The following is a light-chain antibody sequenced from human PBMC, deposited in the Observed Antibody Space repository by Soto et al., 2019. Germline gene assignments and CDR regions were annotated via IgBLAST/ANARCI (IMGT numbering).Light chain of an antibody. Sequence: DIQLTQSPSFLSASVGDRVTITCRASQAISSSLAWFQQKPGKAPKVLIYDASTLQGGVPSRFSGSGFGTEFTLTISSLQPEDFATYYCQQLNSYPRTFGPGTKLNIK. CDR2: DAS. CDR1: QAISSS. V-gene: IGKV1-9*01. CDR3: QQLNSYPRT. J-gene: IGKJ3*01.